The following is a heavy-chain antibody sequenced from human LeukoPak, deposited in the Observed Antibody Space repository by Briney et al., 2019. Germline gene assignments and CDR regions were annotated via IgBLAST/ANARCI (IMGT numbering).Heavy chain of an antibody. CDR3: ARGGDIVVVPAAIRSSGWFDP. CDR2: ISYDGSNK. Sequence: GGSLRLSCAASGFTFSSYAMHWVRQAPGKELEWVAVISYDGSNKYYADSVKGRSTISRDNSKNTLYLQMNSLRAEDTAVYYCARGGDIVVVPAAIRSSGWFDPWGQGTLVTVSS. V-gene: IGHV3-30-3*01. D-gene: IGHD2-2*02. J-gene: IGHJ5*02. CDR1: GFTFSSYA.